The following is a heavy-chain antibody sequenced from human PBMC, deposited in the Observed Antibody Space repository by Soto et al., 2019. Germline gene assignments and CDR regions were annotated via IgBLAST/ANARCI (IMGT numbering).Heavy chain of an antibody. D-gene: IGHD6-19*01. CDR2: IIPIFGTA. Sequence: SVKVSCKASGGTFSSYAISWVRQAPGQGLEWMGGIIPIFGTANYAQKFQGRVTITADESASTAYMELSSLRSEDTAVYYCARVIAVAGNPYYYGMDVWGQGTTVNVSS. CDR1: GGTFSSYA. CDR3: ARVIAVAGNPYYYGMDV. V-gene: IGHV1-69*13. J-gene: IGHJ6*02.